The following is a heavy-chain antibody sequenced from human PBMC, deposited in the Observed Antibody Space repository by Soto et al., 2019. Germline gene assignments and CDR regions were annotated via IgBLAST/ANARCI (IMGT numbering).Heavy chain of an antibody. V-gene: IGHV1-46*02. CDR3: ARDWPDTYCGGDCPLGYYYHGMDV. D-gene: IGHD2-21*02. CDR2: INPSNGFT. J-gene: IGHJ6*02. CDR1: GFTLNTYY. Sequence: QVQLVQSGAELKKPGASVSLSCKASGFTLNTYYIHWVRQSPGDGLQWMGVINPSNGFTSFSQKFQARVAMTADTSTETVNLELSSLRSEDTAVYFCARDWPDTYCGGDCPLGYYYHGMDVWGQGTAVTVSS.